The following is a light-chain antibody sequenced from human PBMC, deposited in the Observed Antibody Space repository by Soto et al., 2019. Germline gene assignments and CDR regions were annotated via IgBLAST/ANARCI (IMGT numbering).Light chain of an antibody. CDR3: ATWDDSLNVWV. V-gene: IGLV1-51*01. CDR1: TSNIGKNY. CDR2: DNN. Sequence: QSVLTQPPSVSAAAGQEVAISCSGSTSNIGKNYISWYQQFPGTAPRRLIYDNNKRPSEIPNRFSGSKFGTSATLGITGLQTGDEGTYYCATWDDSLNVWVFGGGTKVTVL. J-gene: IGLJ3*02.